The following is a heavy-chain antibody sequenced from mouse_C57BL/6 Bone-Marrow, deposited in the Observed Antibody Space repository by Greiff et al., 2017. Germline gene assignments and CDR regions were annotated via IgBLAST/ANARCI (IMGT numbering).Heavy chain of an antibody. Sequence: EVQLQQSGPGLVKPSQSLSLTCSVTGYSITSGYYWNWIRQFPGNKLEWMGYISYDGSNNYNPSLKNRISITRDTSKNQFFLKLNSGTTEDTATYYCARDRTTVGGAMDYWGQGTSVTVSS. D-gene: IGHD1-1*01. V-gene: IGHV3-6*01. CDR2: ISYDGSN. CDR3: ARDRTTVGGAMDY. CDR1: GYSITSGYY. J-gene: IGHJ4*01.